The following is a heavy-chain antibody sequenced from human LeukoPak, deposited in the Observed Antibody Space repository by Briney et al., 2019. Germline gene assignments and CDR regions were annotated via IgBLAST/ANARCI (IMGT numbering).Heavy chain of an antibody. Sequence: ASVKVSCKASGYTFTSYGISWVRQAPGQGLEWMGWISAYNGNTNYAQKLQGRVTMTTDTSTSTAYMELRSLRSDATAVYYCARGVVGAAEGDDAFDIWGQGTMVTVSS. CDR2: ISAYNGNT. CDR3: ARGVVGAAEGDDAFDI. D-gene: IGHD1-26*01. J-gene: IGHJ3*02. V-gene: IGHV1-18*01. CDR1: GYTFTSYG.